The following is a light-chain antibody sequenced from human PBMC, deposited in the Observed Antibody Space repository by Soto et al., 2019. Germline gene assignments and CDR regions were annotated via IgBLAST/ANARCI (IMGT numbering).Light chain of an antibody. CDR2: EAS. J-gene: IGKJ4*01. CDR1: RSVDSH. V-gene: IGKV3-11*01. CDR3: QHRGNWPPLT. Sequence: EVVLTQSPATLSLSPGETATLSCRASRSVDSHLAWYQHKPGQAPRLLIFEASTRATGVPARFSGSGSGTHFNLTINSLEPEDFAGYYCQHRGNWPPLTFGGGTKVEI.